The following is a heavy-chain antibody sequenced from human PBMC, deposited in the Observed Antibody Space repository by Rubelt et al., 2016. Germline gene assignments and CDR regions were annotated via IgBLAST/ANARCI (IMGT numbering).Heavy chain of an antibody. CDR2: IWYDGSNK. CDR3: ARGGMGGSTGYFDY. Sequence: GGVVQPGRSLRLSCAASGFTFSSYGMHWVRQAPGKGLEWVAVIWYDGSNKYYADSVKGRFTISRDNSKNTLYLQMNSLRAEDTAVYYCARGGMGGSTGYFDYWGQGTQVTVSS. D-gene: IGHD1-26*01. V-gene: IGHV3-33*01. J-gene: IGHJ4*02. CDR1: GFTFSSYG.